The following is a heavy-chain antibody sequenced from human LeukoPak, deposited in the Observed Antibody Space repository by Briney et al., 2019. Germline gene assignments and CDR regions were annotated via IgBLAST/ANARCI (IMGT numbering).Heavy chain of an antibody. Sequence: GGSLRLSCAASGFTFSSYSMNWVRQAPGKGLEWVSSISSSSSYIYYADSVKGRFTISRDNAKNSLYLQMNSLRAEDTAVYYCARDQAYYDSSGCPDYWGQGTLVTVSS. CDR1: GFTFSSYS. J-gene: IGHJ4*02. D-gene: IGHD3-22*01. CDR2: ISSSSSYI. CDR3: ARDQAYYDSSGCPDY. V-gene: IGHV3-21*01.